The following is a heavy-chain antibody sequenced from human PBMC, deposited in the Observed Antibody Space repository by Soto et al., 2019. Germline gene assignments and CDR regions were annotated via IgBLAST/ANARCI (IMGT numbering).Heavy chain of an antibody. Sequence: LGESLKISCKGSGYTFTDYWIGWVRQLPGKGLEWMGIIYPGDSDTRYSPSFQGHVTITVDKSTSTAYLQWNTLKASDTAMYYCATHISTLRYYYYAIDVCGQGPTVTVYS. J-gene: IGHJ6*02. CDR3: ATHISTLRYYYYAIDV. V-gene: IGHV5-51*01. CDR2: IYPGDSDT. D-gene: IGHD2-15*01. CDR1: GYTFTDYW.